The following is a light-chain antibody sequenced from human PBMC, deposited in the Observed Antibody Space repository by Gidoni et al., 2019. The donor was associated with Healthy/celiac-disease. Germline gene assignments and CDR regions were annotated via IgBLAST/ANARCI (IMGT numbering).Light chain of an antibody. J-gene: IGKJ2*01. CDR1: QSVSSSY. V-gene: IGKV3-20*01. CDR2: GAS. CDR3: QQYGSSLYT. Sequence: EIVLTRYPGTLSLSPWERATLSCRASQSVSSSYLAWYQQKPGQAPRLLIYGASSRATGIPARFSGSGSGTDFTLTISSLEPEDFAVYYCQQYGSSLYTFGQGTKLEIK.